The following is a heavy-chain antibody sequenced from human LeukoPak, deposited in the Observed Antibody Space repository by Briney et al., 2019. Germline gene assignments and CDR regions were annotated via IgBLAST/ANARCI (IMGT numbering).Heavy chain of an antibody. V-gene: IGHV3-30*04. D-gene: IGHD2-15*01. J-gene: IGHJ4*02. CDR1: GFTFSSYA. CDR3: ARDLSRSRPDCSGGSCYSVY. Sequence: GGSLRLSCAASGFTFSSYAMHWVRQAPGKGLEWVAFISYDGSNKYYADSVKGRFTISRDNSKNTLYLQMNSLRVEDTAVYYCARDLSRSRPDCSGGSCYSVYWGQGTLVTVSS. CDR2: ISYDGSNK.